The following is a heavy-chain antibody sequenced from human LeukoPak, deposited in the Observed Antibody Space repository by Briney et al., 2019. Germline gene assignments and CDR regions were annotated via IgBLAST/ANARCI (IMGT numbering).Heavy chain of an antibody. CDR2: IRGSGENT. Sequence: PGGSLRLSCAASGFTFTSCTMSWVRQAPGKGLEWVSDIRGSGENTYYADSVKGRFTISRDNSKNTLYLQMSSLRAEDTAVYYCAKGGSYRLQPYFDYWGQGALVTVSS. CDR1: GFTFTSCT. V-gene: IGHV3-23*01. CDR3: AKGGSYRLQPYFDY. J-gene: IGHJ4*02. D-gene: IGHD1-1*01.